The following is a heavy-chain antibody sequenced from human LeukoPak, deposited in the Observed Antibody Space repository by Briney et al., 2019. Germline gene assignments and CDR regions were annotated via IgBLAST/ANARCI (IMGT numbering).Heavy chain of an antibody. CDR2: ISGSSNTT. J-gene: IGHJ4*02. Sequence: GGSLRLSCAASGFTFSSSAMTWVRQAPGEGLEWVTTISGSSNTTFYADSVQGRFTISRDNSRNTLYLQMNSLRAEDTAVYYCAKSRITMVRGVIPPDFDYWGQGTLVTVSS. CDR3: AKSRITMVRGVIPPDFDY. V-gene: IGHV3-23*01. D-gene: IGHD3-10*01. CDR1: GFTFSSSA.